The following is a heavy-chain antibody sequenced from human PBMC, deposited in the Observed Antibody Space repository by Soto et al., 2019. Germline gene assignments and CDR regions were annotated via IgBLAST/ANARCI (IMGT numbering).Heavy chain of an antibody. CDR1: GGSISSGGYY. V-gene: IGHV4-31*03. CDR3: AREPCSGGSCYADY. Sequence: SETLSLTCTVSGGSISSGGYYWSWIRQHPGKGLEWIGYIYSSGSTYYNPSLKSRVTISVDTSKNQFSLKLSSVTAADTAVYYCAREPCSGGSCYADYWGQGTLVTVSS. D-gene: IGHD2-15*01. J-gene: IGHJ4*02. CDR2: IYSSGST.